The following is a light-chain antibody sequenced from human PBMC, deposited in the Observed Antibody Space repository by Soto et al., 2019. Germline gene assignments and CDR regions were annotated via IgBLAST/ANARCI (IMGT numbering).Light chain of an antibody. V-gene: IGLV4-69*01. CDR2: LNSDGSH. Sequence: QPVLTQSPSASASLGASVKLTCTLSSGHSSYAIAWHQQQPEKGPRYLMKLNSDGSHSKGDGIPDRFSGSSSGAERYLTISSHQSEDEADYYCQSWGTGIQVVFGGGTKLTVL. CDR3: QSWGTGIQVV. CDR1: SGHSSYA. J-gene: IGLJ2*01.